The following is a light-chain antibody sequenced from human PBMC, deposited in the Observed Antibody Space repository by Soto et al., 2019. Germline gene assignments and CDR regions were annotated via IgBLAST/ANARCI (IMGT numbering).Light chain of an antibody. CDR1: QSVSSN. CDR2: GAS. Sequence: EIVMTQSPATLSVSPGERATLSCRASQSVSSNLAWYQQKPGQAPRLLIYGASTRATGIPARFSGSGSGTEFTLTISSLQSEDFAVYYCQQYGDSPLFGPGTKVDI. CDR3: QQYGDSPL. J-gene: IGKJ3*01. V-gene: IGKV3-15*01.